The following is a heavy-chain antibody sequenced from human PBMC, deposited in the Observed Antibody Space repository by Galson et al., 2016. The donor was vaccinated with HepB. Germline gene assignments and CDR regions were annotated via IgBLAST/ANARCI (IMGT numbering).Heavy chain of an antibody. V-gene: IGHV3-49*03. Sequence: SLRLSCAVSGFTLAHYAISWFRQAPGKGLEWVGLIRSTAFGGTTEYAASVKGRFTISRDDSRSIAYLQMNSLRTEDTAVYYCSKVEPQRGDYWGQGTLVTVSS. CDR1: GFTLAHYA. D-gene: IGHD1-14*01. CDR2: IRSTAFGGTT. J-gene: IGHJ4*02. CDR3: SKVEPQRGDY.